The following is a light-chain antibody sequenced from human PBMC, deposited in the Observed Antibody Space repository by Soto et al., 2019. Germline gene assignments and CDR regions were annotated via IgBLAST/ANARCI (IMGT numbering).Light chain of an antibody. V-gene: IGKV1-6*01. Sequence: AVQMTQSPSSLSASVGDRVTITCRASQGIRNDLGWYQQRPGKAPKLLIYAASNLYRGVPSRFSGSGSGTDFTLTISSLQPEDFATYYCLQDYDFPWTFGPGTKVDNK. CDR2: AAS. CDR3: LQDYDFPWT. J-gene: IGKJ1*01. CDR1: QGIRND.